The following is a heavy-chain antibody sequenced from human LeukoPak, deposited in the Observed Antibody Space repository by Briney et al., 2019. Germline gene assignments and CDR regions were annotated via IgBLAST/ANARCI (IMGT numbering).Heavy chain of an antibody. V-gene: IGHV3-7*01. CDR1: GFTFSSYW. J-gene: IGHJ6*03. D-gene: IGHD4-23*01. CDR3: ARVGYGGSYYYYYYMDV. CDR2: IKQDGSEK. Sequence: PGGSLRLSCAASGFTFSSYWMSWVRQAPGKGLEWVANIKQDGSEKYYVDSVKGRFTISRDIAKNALYLQMNSLRAEDTAVYYCARVGYGGSYYYYYYMDVWGKGTTVTISS.